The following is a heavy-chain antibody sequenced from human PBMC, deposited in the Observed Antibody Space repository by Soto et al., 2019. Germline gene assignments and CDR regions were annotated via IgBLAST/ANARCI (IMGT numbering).Heavy chain of an antibody. CDR2: IYYSGST. V-gene: IGHV4-59*01. D-gene: IGHD3-3*01. CDR1: GGSISSYY. Sequence: SETLSLTCTVSGGSISSYYWSWIRQPPGKGLEWIGYIYYSGSTNYNPSLKSRVTISVDTSKNQFSLKLSSVTAADTAVYYCARDGDFWSGYSTGRFDPWGQGTLVTVSS. J-gene: IGHJ5*02. CDR3: ARDGDFWSGYSTGRFDP.